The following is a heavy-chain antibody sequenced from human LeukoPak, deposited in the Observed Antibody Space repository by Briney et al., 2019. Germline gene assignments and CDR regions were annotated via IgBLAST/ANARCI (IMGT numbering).Heavy chain of an antibody. Sequence: SETLSLTCTVSGGSISSGGYYWSWIRQHPGKGLEWIGYIYYSGSTYNPSLKSRVTISVDTSKNQFSLKLSSVTAADTAVYYCARDIPRDGYNIGDAFDIWGQGTMITVSS. D-gene: IGHD5-24*01. V-gene: IGHV4-31*03. CDR2: IYYSGST. CDR1: GGSISSGGYY. J-gene: IGHJ3*02. CDR3: ARDIPRDGYNIGDAFDI.